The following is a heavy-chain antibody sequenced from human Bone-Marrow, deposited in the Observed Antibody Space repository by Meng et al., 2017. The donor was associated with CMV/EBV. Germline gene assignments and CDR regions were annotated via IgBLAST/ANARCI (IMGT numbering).Heavy chain of an antibody. CDR2: IGTAGDT. J-gene: IGHJ4*02. D-gene: IGHD7-27*01. Sequence: GESLKISCAACGFTFSSYDMHWVRQATGKGLEWVSAIGTAGDTYYPGSVKGQFTISRENAKNSLYLQMNSLRAGDTAVYYCASLAVRPSYALWGHYWGQGTLVTVSS. V-gene: IGHV3-13*03. CDR1: GFTFSSYD. CDR3: ASLAVRPSYALWGHY.